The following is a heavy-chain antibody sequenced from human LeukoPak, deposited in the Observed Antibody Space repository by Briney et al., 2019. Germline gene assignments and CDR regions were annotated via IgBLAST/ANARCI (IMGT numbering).Heavy chain of an antibody. J-gene: IGHJ6*03. Sequence: GGSLRLSCAASGFTFSDYYMSWIRQAPGKGLEWVSYIRSSGSTIYYADSVKGRFTISRDNAKNSLYLQMNSLKAEDTAVYYCARDGGGYYGSGSPAGYMDVWGKGTTVTVSS. CDR3: ARDGGGYYGSGSPAGYMDV. V-gene: IGHV3-11*04. D-gene: IGHD3-10*01. CDR1: GFTFSDYY. CDR2: IRSSGSTI.